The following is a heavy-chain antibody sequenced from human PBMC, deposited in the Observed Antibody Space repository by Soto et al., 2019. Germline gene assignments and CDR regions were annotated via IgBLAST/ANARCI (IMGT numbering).Heavy chain of an antibody. D-gene: IGHD6-6*01. CDR3: ARESSSPNYYYYGMDV. CDR2: IIPLLNSP. Sequence: QVHLVQSGAEVKKPGSSVKVSCRASGGTFSSYAVSWVRQAPGLGLEWMGVIIPLLNSPKYEQKFQGRVTISADASATTVYIELSSLRSEDTAVYYCARESSSPNYYYYGMDVWGQGTTVTVAS. CDR1: GGTFSSYA. J-gene: IGHJ6*02. V-gene: IGHV1-69*01.